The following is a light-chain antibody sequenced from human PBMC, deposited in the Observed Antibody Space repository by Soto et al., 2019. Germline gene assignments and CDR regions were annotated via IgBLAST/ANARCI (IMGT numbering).Light chain of an antibody. J-gene: IGKJ5*01. CDR1: QTISSW. V-gene: IGKV1-39*01. CDR2: GVS. CDR3: QQSYSTPRT. Sequence: DIQMTQSPSTLSGSVGDRVTITCRASQTISSWSAWYQQKPGNAPKLLIYGVSSLQSGVPSRFSGSGSGTDFTLSISSLQPEDFASYYCQQSYSTPRTFGQGTRLEIK.